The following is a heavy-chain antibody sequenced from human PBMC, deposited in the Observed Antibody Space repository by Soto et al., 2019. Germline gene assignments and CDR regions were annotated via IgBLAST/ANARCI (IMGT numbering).Heavy chain of an antibody. D-gene: IGHD2-15*01. CDR1: GGSISSYY. J-gene: IGHJ4*02. CDR2: IYYSGST. V-gene: IGHV4-59*01. Sequence: PSETLSLTCTVSGGSISSYYWSWIRQPPGKGLEWIGYIYYSGSTNYNPSLKSRVTISVDTSKNQFSLKLSSVTAADTAVYYCARDISDCSGGSCYPAGIDYWGQGTLVTVSS. CDR3: ARDISDCSGGSCYPAGIDY.